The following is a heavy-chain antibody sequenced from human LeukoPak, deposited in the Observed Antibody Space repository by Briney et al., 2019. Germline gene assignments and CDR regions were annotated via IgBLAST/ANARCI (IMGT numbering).Heavy chain of an antibody. CDR1: GLTFSSYS. CDR3: AGETQWLATAGY. D-gene: IGHD6-19*01. Sequence: GSLRLSCAASGLTFSSYSMNWVRQAPGKGLEWVSSISSSSSYIYYADSVKGRFTISRDNAKNSLYLQMNSLRAEDTAVYYCAGETQWLATAGYWGQGTLVTVSS. CDR2: ISSSSSYI. J-gene: IGHJ4*02. V-gene: IGHV3-21*01.